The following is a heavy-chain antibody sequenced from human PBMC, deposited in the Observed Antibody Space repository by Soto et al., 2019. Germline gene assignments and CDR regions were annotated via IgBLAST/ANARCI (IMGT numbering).Heavy chain of an antibody. CDR3: ARSRYTSGWWTPPFDY. V-gene: IGHV4-59*11. Sequence: PSETLSLTCAVAGGSIGSHYWSWIRQPPGKGLEWIGYIYYSGSTNYNPSLKSRVTISVDTSKNQFSLKLTSVTAADTAVYYCARSRYTSGWWTPPFDYWGQGTLVTVSS. D-gene: IGHD6-19*01. CDR1: GGSIGSHY. J-gene: IGHJ4*02. CDR2: IYYSGST.